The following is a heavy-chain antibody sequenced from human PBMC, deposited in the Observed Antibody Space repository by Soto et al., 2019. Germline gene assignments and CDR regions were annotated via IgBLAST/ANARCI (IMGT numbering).Heavy chain of an antibody. V-gene: IGHV1-18*01. CDR3: AKNGQPPYYYYAMDV. CDR2: ISDYNGDT. J-gene: IGHJ6*02. Sequence: QGPLVQSGAEVKKPGASVKVSCKASGYTFTRYGISWVRQAPGQGLEWMGWISDYNGDTNYAQKFQGRVTMTIDTSTSTAYMELRSLTSDDTAVYYCAKNGQPPYYYYAMDVWGQGTTVTVSS. CDR1: GYTFTRYG. D-gene: IGHD2-8*01.